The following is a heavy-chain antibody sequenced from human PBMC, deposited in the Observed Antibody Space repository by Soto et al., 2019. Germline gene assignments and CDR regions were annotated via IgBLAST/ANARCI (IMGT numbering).Heavy chain of an antibody. Sequence: QVQLQESGPGLVKPSQTLSLTCTVSGDSMTTVGYYWTWIRQHPGQGVEWIGFISYSGSTYYSSSLKSQVAISADTPTNHFSLKINSVTAADTAVYYCTRGDYWGQGTLVTVTS. CDR2: ISYSGST. J-gene: IGHJ4*02. CDR3: TRGDY. CDR1: GDSMTTVGYY. V-gene: IGHV4-31*01.